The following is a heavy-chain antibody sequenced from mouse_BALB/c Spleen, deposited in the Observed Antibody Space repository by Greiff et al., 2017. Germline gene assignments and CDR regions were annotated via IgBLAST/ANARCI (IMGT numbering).Heavy chain of an antibody. D-gene: IGHD2-12*01. J-gene: IGHJ2*01. CDR3: TRGSYYDY. CDR2: IYPGNVNT. V-gene: IGHV1S56*01. Sequence: QVQLKQSGPELVKPGASVRISCKASGYTFTSYYIHWVKQRPGQGLEWIGWIYPGNVNTKYNEKFKGKATLTADKSSSTAYMQLSSLTSEDSAVYYCTRGSYYDYWGQGTTLTVSS. CDR1: GYTFTSYY.